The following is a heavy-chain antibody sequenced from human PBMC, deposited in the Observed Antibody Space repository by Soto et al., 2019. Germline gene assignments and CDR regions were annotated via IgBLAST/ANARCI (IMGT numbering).Heavy chain of an antibody. V-gene: IGHV3-23*01. Sequence: EVQLLESGGGLVPHVGSLRLAWAASGFTVSSSAMSCGRKAPGMGLEWVSAISGRGGSTYYADSVKGRFTISRDNSKQPLYLQINVRRAEDASVYDCANDRIAVAWFWGQGTLGTGSS. J-gene: IGHJ4*02. CDR1: GFTVSSSA. CDR3: ANDRIAVAWF. D-gene: IGHD6-19*01. CDR2: ISGRGGST.